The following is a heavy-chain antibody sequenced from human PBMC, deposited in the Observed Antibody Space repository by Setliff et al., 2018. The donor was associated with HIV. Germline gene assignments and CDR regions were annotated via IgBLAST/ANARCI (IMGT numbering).Heavy chain of an antibody. Sequence: SETLSLTCAVYGGSLSGYYWRWIRQPPGKGLEWIGDVSHTGSTNYNPSLKSRITISADTSKNQFSLKLNSVTAADTAVYYCARHAVPHYYDSSGPSWGPGTLVTVSS. J-gene: IGHJ5*02. CDR3: ARHAVPHYYDSSGPS. CDR1: GGSLSGYY. V-gene: IGHV4-34*01. D-gene: IGHD3-22*01. CDR2: VSHTGST.